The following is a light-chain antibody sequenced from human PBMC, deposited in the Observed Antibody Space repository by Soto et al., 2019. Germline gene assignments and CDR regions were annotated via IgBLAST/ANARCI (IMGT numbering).Light chain of an antibody. J-gene: IGKJ4*01. CDR3: QQYDTSLPPVT. CDR2: GAS. Sequence: DIILTQSPATLSVSPGERATLSCRASRSVSTNLAWYQHKLGQGPRLLIYGASTRVTGVPARFSGSGSGTEFTLIISYLKSEDFAVDYCQQYDTSLPPVTFGGGTKVAI. V-gene: IGKV3-15*01. CDR1: RSVSTN.